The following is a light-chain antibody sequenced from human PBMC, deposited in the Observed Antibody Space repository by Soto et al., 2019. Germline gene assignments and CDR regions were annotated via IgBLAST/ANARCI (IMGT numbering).Light chain of an antibody. V-gene: IGLV2-14*01. J-gene: IGLJ1*01. CDR2: EVS. CDR3: QSSDNSPDTSYV. CDR1: SSDVGGYNY. Sequence: QSVLTQPASVSGSPGQSITISCTGTSSDVGGYNYVSWYQQHPGTAPKLMIYEVSNRPSGVSNRFSGSKSDNTASLTISGLQAEDEADYYCQSSDNSPDTSYVFGSGTKVTVL.